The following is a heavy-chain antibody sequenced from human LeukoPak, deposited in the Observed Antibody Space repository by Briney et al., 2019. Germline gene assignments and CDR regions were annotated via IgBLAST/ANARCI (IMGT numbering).Heavy chain of an antibody. CDR1: GYTFPSYF. J-gene: IGHJ4*02. CDR3: ASPEGGYSYGYVY. V-gene: IGHV1-46*01. D-gene: IGHD5-18*01. Sequence: ASVKVSCKASGYTFPSYFMHWVRQAPGQGLEWMGIINPTGGSTTYAQKFQGRVTMTRDTSTSTVYMELSSLRSEDTAVYYCASPEGGYSYGYVYWGQGTLVTVSS. CDR2: INPTGGST.